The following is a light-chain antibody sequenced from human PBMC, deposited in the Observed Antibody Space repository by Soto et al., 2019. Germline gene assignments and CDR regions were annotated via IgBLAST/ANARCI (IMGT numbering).Light chain of an antibody. CDR1: QSVSSSY. CDR2: GTS. J-gene: IGKJ1*01. V-gene: IGKV3-20*01. CDR3: HQYSRAPQT. Sequence: IVLTQFPGTLSLSPGERATLSCRASQSVSSSYLTWYQQKPGQAPRLLMYGTSKRATGTPDRFSGSGSGTDYTLNISRLEPEDFAIYVCHQYSRAPQTFGQGTRVEIK.